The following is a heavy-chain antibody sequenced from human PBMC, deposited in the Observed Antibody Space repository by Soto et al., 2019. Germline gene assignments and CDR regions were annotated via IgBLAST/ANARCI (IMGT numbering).Heavy chain of an antibody. CDR2: IGSSGSHI. J-gene: IGHJ4*02. Sequence: GGSLRLSCAVSGFSFSSYSMNWVRQAPGKGLEWVSYIGSSGSHIYYADSVKGRFTISRDNAQNSLYLVMNSLRAEDTAVYYCARDTLAFASPFDSWGQGTLVTVSS. CDR3: ARDTLAFASPFDS. CDR1: GFSFSSYS. V-gene: IGHV3-21*04. D-gene: IGHD3-16*01.